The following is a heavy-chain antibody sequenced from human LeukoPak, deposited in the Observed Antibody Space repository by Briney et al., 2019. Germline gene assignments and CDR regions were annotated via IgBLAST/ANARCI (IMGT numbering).Heavy chain of an antibody. CDR1: GASLSSGSYY. Sequence: PSQTLSLTCTVSGASLSSGSYYWSWIRQPAGKGLEWIGRIYPSGSTDYNPSLKSRVTISIDTSKNQFSLKLSSVTAADTAVYYCIGSGSSHDAFDMWGQGTMVTVSP. D-gene: IGHD3-10*01. CDR3: IGSGSSHDAFDM. CDR2: IYPSGST. J-gene: IGHJ3*02. V-gene: IGHV4-61*02.